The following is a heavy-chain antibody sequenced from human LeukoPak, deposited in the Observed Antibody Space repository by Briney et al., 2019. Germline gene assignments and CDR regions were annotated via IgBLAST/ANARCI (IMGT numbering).Heavy chain of an antibody. CDR3: ARDIARPYDLTTWFDP. V-gene: IGHV1-2*02. CDR1: GYTLTGYY. Sequence: ASVKVSCKASGYTLTGYYMHWVRQAPGQGLEWMGWINPNSGGTNYAQKFQGRVTMTRDTSISTAYMELSRLRSDDTAVYYCARDIARPYDLTTWFDPWGQGTLVTVSS. J-gene: IGHJ5*02. D-gene: IGHD6-6*01. CDR2: INPNSGGT.